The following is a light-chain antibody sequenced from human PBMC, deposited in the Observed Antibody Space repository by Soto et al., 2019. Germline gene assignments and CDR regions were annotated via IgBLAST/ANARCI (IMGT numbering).Light chain of an antibody. Sequence: EIVLTQSPATPSLSPGERVTLSCRASQSVSRYLAWYQQRPGQAPRLLIHGTSNRATGIPARFSGGGSGTDFTLTISSLEPEDFAVYYCQQRANFGQGTRLEIK. CDR1: QSVSRY. CDR3: QQRAN. J-gene: IGKJ5*01. CDR2: GTS. V-gene: IGKV3-11*01.